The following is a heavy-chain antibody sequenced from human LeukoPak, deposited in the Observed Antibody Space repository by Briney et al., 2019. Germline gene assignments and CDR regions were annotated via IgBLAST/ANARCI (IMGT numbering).Heavy chain of an antibody. Sequence: PGASVKVSCKASGYTFTSYDINWVRQATGQGLEWMGWMNPNSGNTGYAQKFQGRVTMTRNTSVSTAYMELSSLRSEDTAAYYCARGLGHGELLILANFDYWGQGTLVTVSS. J-gene: IGHJ4*02. D-gene: IGHD3-10*01. CDR1: GYTFTSYD. CDR3: ARGLGHGELLILANFDY. CDR2: MNPNSGNT. V-gene: IGHV1-8*01.